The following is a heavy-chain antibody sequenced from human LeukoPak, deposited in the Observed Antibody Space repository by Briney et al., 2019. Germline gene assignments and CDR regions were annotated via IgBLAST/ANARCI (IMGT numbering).Heavy chain of an antibody. Sequence: PGGSLRLSCAASGFTFSSYEMNWVRQAPGKGLEWVSYISGSGSTIDYADSVKGRFTISRDNTKNSLYLQMNSLRAEGTAIYFCARDPVMPAEVLLTAWDYFDCWGQGTLVTVSS. J-gene: IGHJ4*02. CDR3: ARDPVMPAEVLLTAWDYFDC. V-gene: IGHV3-48*03. D-gene: IGHD2-2*01. CDR1: GFTFSSYE. CDR2: ISGSGSTI.